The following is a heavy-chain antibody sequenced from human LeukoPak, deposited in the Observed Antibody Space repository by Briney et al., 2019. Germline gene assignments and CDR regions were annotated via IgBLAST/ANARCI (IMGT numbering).Heavy chain of an antibody. CDR3: ARDPSNYGETLDY. CDR1: GFTFSTYA. Sequence: GGSLRLSCAASGFTFSTYAMAWVRLAPGKGPEWVSGIGDIGSPTYYADSAKGRFTISRDNSKNTLYLQMNSLRAEDTAVYYCARDPSNYGETLDYWGQGTLVTVSS. D-gene: IGHD4-17*01. CDR2: IGDIGSPT. V-gene: IGHV3-23*01. J-gene: IGHJ4*02.